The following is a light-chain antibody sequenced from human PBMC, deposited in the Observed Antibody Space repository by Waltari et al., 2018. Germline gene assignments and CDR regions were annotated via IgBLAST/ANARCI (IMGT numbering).Light chain of an antibody. CDR3: QQYDDLPYT. CDR2: EES. V-gene: IGKV1-33*01. CDR1: QDISNH. Sequence: DIQMTQSPSSLSASVGDRVTITCQASQDISNHLNWYQHKPGKAPKLLIYEESNLETGVPSRFSGSGSGTDFSFTISSLQPEDIATYYCQQYDDLPYTFGQGTKLEIK. J-gene: IGKJ2*01.